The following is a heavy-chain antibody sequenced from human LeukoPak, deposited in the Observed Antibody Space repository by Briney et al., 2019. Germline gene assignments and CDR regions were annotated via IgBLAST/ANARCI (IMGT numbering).Heavy chain of an antibody. V-gene: IGHV1-2*02. Sequence: GASVKVSCKAFGYTFTSNYMHWVRQAPGQGPEWMGVISPSGGSTTYAQKFQGRVTMTRDTSISTAYMELSRLRSDDTAVYYCAREVAAAGTNWFDPWGQGTLVTVSS. D-gene: IGHD6-13*01. J-gene: IGHJ5*02. CDR2: ISPSGGST. CDR3: AREVAAAGTNWFDP. CDR1: GYTFTSNY.